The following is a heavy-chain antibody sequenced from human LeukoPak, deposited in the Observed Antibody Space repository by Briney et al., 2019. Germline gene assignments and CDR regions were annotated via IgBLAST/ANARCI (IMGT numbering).Heavy chain of an antibody. D-gene: IGHD3-3*01. CDR2: INHSGST. V-gene: IGHV4-34*01. CDR1: GGSFSGYY. CDR3: ASTTIFGVVIINY. J-gene: IGHJ4*02. Sequence: PETLSLTCAVYGGSFSGYYWSWIRQPPGKGLEWIGEINHSGSTNYNPSLKSRVTISVDTSKNQFSQKLSSVTAADTAVYYCASTTIFGVVIINYWGQGTLVTVSS.